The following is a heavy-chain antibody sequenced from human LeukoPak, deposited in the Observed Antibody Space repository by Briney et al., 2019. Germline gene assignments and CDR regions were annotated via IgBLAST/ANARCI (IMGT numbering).Heavy chain of an antibody. D-gene: IGHD6-13*01. J-gene: IGHJ4*02. CDR1: GFTLSSYS. Sequence: GGSLRLSCAASGFTLSSYSMNWVRQAPGKGLEWVSSISSSSSYIYYADSVKGRLTISRDNAKNSLYQQMNSLRAEDTAVYYCARGFGSSWYGSEQISHQYYFDYWGQGTLVTVSS. CDR3: ARGFGSSWYGSEQISHQYYFDY. V-gene: IGHV3-21*01. CDR2: ISSSSSYI.